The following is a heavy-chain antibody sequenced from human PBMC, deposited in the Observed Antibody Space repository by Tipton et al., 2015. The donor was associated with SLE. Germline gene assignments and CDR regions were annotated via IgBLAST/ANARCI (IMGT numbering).Heavy chain of an antibody. Sequence: SLRLSCAASGFTFSSYAMHWVRQAPGKGLEWVAVISYDGSNKYYADSGKGRFTISRDNSKNTLYLQMNSLRAEDTAVYYCARDLGSSWEYYFDYWGQGTLVTVTS. V-gene: IGHV3-30-3*01. CDR3: ARDLGSSWEYYFDY. D-gene: IGHD6-13*01. CDR2: ISYDGSNK. CDR1: GFTFSSYA. J-gene: IGHJ4*02.